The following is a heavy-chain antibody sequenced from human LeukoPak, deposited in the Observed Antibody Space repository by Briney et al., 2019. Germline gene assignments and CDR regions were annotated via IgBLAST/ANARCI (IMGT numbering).Heavy chain of an antibody. D-gene: IGHD3-22*01. J-gene: IGHJ4*02. CDR1: GGSFSGYY. CDR3: ARVPRWYYERSGYLVHYLDY. V-gene: IGHV4-34*01. Sequence: SETLSLTCAVYGGSFSGYYWSWIRQPPGKGLEWIGEINHSGSTNYNPSLKSRVTISVDTSKNQFSLKLSSVTAADTAVYYRARVPRWYYERSGYLVHYLDYWGQGTLVTVSS. CDR2: INHSGST.